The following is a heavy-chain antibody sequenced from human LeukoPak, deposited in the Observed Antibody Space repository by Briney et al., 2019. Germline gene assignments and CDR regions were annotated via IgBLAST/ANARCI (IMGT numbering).Heavy chain of an antibody. D-gene: IGHD3-10*01. V-gene: IGHV4-61*02. Sequence: PSETLSLTCTVSGGSISSGSYYWSWIRQPAGKGLEWIGRVYTSGSTNYNPSLKSRVTISVDTSKNQFSLKLSSVTAADTAVYYCARGRAKITMVRGVTYWFDPWGQGTLVTVSS. CDR2: VYTSGST. CDR3: ARGRAKITMVRGVTYWFDP. J-gene: IGHJ5*02. CDR1: GGSISSGSYY.